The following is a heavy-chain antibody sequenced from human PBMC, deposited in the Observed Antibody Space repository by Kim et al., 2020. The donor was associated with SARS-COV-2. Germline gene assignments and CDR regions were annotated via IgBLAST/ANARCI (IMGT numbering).Heavy chain of an antibody. J-gene: IGHJ6*02. CDR1: GFTFSGSA. D-gene: IGHD2-2*01. Sequence: GGSLRLSCAASGFTFSGSAIHWVRQASGKGLEWVGRIRSKVNIYATAYAASVKGRFTISRDDSENTAYLQMNGLKTEDTAVYYCATSGGYCTSTNCYSVNYYGLDVWGQGTTVTVSS. CDR2: IRSKVNIYAT. V-gene: IGHV3-73*01. CDR3: ATSGGYCTSTNCYSVNYYGLDV.